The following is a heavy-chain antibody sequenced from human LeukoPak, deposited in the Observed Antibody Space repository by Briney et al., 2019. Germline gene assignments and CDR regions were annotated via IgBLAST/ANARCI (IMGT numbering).Heavy chain of an antibody. D-gene: IGHD2-15*01. J-gene: IGHJ5*02. CDR3: AKDTSYCSGGSCYSNWFDP. Sequence: GGSLRLSCAASGFTFSSYGMHWVRQAPGKGLEWVAVISYDGSNKYYADSVKGRFTISRDNSKNTLYLQMSSLRAEDTAVYYCAKDTSYCSGGSCYSNWFDPWGQGTLVTVSS. CDR1: GFTFSSYG. CDR2: ISYDGSNK. V-gene: IGHV3-30*18.